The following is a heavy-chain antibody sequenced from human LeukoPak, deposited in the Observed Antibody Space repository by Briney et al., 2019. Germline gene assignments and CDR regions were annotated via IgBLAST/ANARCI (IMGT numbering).Heavy chain of an antibody. CDR2: INPNSGGT. D-gene: IGHD3-22*01. Sequence: GASVKVSCKASGYTFTSYGISWVRQAPGQGLEWMGWINPNSGGTNYAQKFQGRVTMTRDTSISTAYMELSRLRSDDTAVYYCARVITMIVGEYDAFDIWGQGTMVTVSS. CDR1: GYTFTSYG. J-gene: IGHJ3*02. CDR3: ARVITMIVGEYDAFDI. V-gene: IGHV1-2*02.